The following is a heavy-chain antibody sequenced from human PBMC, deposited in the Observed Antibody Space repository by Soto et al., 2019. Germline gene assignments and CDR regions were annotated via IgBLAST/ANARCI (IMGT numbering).Heavy chain of an antibody. J-gene: IGHJ4*02. Sequence: SETLSLTCTVSGGSITSSSYYWGWIRQPPGKGLEWIGYIYHSGSTYYNPSLKSRVTISVDRSKNQFSLKLSSVTAADTAVYYCARGNVVAIDYWGQGTLVTVSS. V-gene: IGHV4-39*07. CDR3: ARGNVVAIDY. CDR1: GGSITSSSYY. D-gene: IGHD2-21*01. CDR2: IYHSGST.